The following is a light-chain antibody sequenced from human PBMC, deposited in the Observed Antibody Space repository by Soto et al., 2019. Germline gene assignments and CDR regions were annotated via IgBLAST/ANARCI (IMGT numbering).Light chain of an antibody. CDR1: QGIRND. J-gene: IGKJ1*01. CDR2: AAS. CDR3: LQDYNYPWT. Sequence: AIQMTQSPSSLSASVGERVTITCRASQGIRNDLGWYQQKPGKAPKLLIYAASSLQSGVPSRFSGCGSGTDFTLTISSLQPEDFATYYCLQDYNYPWTFGQGTKVDIK. V-gene: IGKV1-6*01.